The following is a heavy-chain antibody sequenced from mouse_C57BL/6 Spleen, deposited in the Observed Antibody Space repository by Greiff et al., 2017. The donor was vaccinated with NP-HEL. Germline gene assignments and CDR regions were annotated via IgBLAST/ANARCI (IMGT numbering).Heavy chain of an antibody. J-gene: IGHJ2*01. CDR3: TGTEDFDY. V-gene: IGHV14-4*01. CDR1: GFNIKDDY. D-gene: IGHD3-3*01. CDR2: IDPENGDT. Sequence: VQLQQSGAELVRPGASVKLSCTASGFNIKDDYMHWVKQRPEQGLEWIGWIDPENGDTEYASKFQGKATITADTSSNTAYLQLSSLTSEDTAVYYCTGTEDFDYWGQGTTLTVSS.